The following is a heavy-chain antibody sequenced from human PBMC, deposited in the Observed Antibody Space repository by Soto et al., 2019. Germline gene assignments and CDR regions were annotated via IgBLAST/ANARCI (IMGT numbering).Heavy chain of an antibody. CDR3: ERDRKVSEGSGAFDI. D-gene: IGHD1-26*01. CDR2: ISAYNGNT. V-gene: IGHV1-18*01. CDR1: GYTFTSHG. Sequence: ASVKVSCKASGYTFTSHGISWLRQAPGQGLEWMGWISAYNGNTNYAQKLQGRVTMTTDTSTSTAYMELRSLRSDDTAVYYCERDRKVSEGSGAFDIWGQGTMVTVSS. J-gene: IGHJ3*02.